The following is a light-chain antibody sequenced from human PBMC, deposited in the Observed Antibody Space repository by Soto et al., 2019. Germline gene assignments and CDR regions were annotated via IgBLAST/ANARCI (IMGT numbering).Light chain of an antibody. V-gene: IGLV2-8*01. CDR2: EVS. CDR3: SSYAGSNIFVV. Sequence: QSALTQPPSASGSPGQSVTISCTGTSSDVGGYNYVSWYQHHPGKAPKLMIYEVSKRPSGVPDRFSGSKSVNTASLTVSGLQAEDEADYYCSSYAGSNIFVVFGGGTKLTVL. CDR1: SSDVGGYNY. J-gene: IGLJ2*01.